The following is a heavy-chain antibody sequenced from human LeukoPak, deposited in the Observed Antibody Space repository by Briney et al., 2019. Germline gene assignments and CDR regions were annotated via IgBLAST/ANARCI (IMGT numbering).Heavy chain of an antibody. D-gene: IGHD5-24*01. CDR2: VSGRGCNE. CDR1: GFTFGSYA. Sequence: GGSLRLSCAASGFTFGSYAMCWGREAPGQGQERVWAVSGRGCNEYNRDSVKGRFTIFRDNSNNTLYLQNNSLKAEDTAVYDCALRDNYNTWAFFDYWGQGALATVSS. CDR3: ALRDNYNTWAFFDY. J-gene: IGHJ4*02. V-gene: IGHV3-23*01.